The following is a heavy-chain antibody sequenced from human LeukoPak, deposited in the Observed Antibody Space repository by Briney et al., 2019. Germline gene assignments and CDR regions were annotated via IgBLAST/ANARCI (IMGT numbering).Heavy chain of an antibody. CDR1: GFTFTTYW. CDR3: ARDGCSGGSCYYLGSDH. V-gene: IGHV3-7*01. Sequence: GGSLRLSCAASGFTFTTYWMSWVRQLPGKGLEWVANIKQDGSEKYYVDSVKGRFTISRDNAKYSLYLQMNSLRAEDTAVYYCARDGCSGGSCYYLGSDHWGQGTLVTVSS. CDR2: IKQDGSEK. D-gene: IGHD2-15*01. J-gene: IGHJ5*02.